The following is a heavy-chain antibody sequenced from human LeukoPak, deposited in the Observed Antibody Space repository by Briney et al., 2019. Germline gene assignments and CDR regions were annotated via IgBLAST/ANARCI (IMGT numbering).Heavy chain of an antibody. V-gene: IGHV1-18*01. CDR1: GYTFTSYD. CDR3: ARSGRGTYYYFDL. J-gene: IGHJ4*02. CDR2: ISGSTGNT. D-gene: IGHD1-26*01. Sequence: EASVKVSCKASGYTFTSYDINWVRQAPGQGLEWVGWISGSTGNTNYAQKFQGRVTMSTDTSTSTTYMELRNLKFDDTAVYYCARSGRGTYYYFDLWGQGTRVSVS.